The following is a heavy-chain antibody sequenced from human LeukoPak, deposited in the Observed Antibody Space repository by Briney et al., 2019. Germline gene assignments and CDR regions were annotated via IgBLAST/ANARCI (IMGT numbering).Heavy chain of an antibody. CDR3: ASNRGNIAAAGFYMDV. J-gene: IGHJ6*03. Sequence: SVKVSCKASGGTFSSYAISWVRQAPGQGLEWMGGIIPIFGTANYAQKFQGRVTITTDKSTSTAYMELSSLRSEDTAVYYCASNRGNIAAAGFYMDVWGKGTTVTVSS. CDR1: GGTFSSYA. D-gene: IGHD6-13*01. V-gene: IGHV1-69*05. CDR2: IIPIFGTA.